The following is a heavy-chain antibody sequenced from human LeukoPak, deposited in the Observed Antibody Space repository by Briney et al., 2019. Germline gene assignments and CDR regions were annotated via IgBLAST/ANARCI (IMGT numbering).Heavy chain of an antibody. J-gene: IGHJ4*02. CDR1: GGSISSSNW. D-gene: IGHD5-18*01. V-gene: IGHV4-4*02. CDR2: IYHSGTT. CDR3: AARGYSYGPDY. Sequence: SGTLSLTCGVSGGSISSSNWWSWVRQPPGKGLEWIGEIYHSGTTNYNPSLKSRVTISVDTSKNQFSLKLSSVTAADTAVYYCAARGYSYGPDYWGQGTLVTVSS.